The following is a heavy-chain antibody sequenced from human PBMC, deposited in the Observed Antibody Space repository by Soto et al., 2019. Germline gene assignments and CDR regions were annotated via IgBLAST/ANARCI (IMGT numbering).Heavy chain of an antibody. J-gene: IGHJ6*02. CDR1: GFVFSRFG. CDR3: VRDAGTGAAGPYYQYAVDV. V-gene: IGHV3-33*08. Sequence: QVQLVESGGGVVQPGESLRLACEASGFVFSRFGMHWVRQAPGKGLEWVAVIWYDGNNKYYGDSVKGRFTISRDNPTNTVYLQVGRPGVDDAAVYYRVRDAGTGAAGPYYQYAVDVWGQGTAVTVSS. CDR2: IWYDGNNK. D-gene: IGHD6-13*01.